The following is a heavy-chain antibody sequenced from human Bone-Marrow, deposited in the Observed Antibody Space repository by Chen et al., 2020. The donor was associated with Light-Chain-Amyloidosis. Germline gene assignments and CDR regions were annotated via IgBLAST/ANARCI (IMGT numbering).Heavy chain of an antibody. CDR2: ISSSGTI. CDR1: GLPFSTYS. Sequence: EVQLVESGGGLVQPGGSLRLSCAASGLPFSTYSMNWVRQAPGKGLEWVSYISSSGTIYYADSVKGRFTISRDNAKKRLYLQMNSLRAEDTAVYYCARDYDFWSGYFLYWGQGTLVTVSS. D-gene: IGHD3-3*01. CDR3: ARDYDFWSGYFLY. J-gene: IGHJ4*02. V-gene: IGHV3-48*01.